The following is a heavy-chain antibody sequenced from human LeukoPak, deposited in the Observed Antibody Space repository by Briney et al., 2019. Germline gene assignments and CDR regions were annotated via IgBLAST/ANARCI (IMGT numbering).Heavy chain of an antibody. CDR1: GYTFTTYD. V-gene: IGHV1-18*01. CDR2: ISAYNGNT. CDR3: TRDWSCSGGSCYNCFDP. D-gene: IGHD2-15*01. J-gene: IGHJ5*02. Sequence: ASVKVSCKASGYTFTTYDISWVRQAPGQGLEWMGWISAYNGNTNYAQKLQGRVTMTTDTSTSTAYMELRSLRSDDTAVYYCTRDWSCSGGSCYNCFDPWGQGTLVTVSS.